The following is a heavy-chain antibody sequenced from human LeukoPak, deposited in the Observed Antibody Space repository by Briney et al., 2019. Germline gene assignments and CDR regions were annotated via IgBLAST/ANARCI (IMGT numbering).Heavy chain of an antibody. CDR3: ARGPFGNFFTLYYFDY. D-gene: IGHD1-7*01. J-gene: IGHJ4*02. Sequence: SETLSLTCTVSGGSISSYYWSWIRQSPGKGLEWIGYIYYSGSTNYNPSLKSRVTISVDTSMNQFSLKLSSVTAADTAVYYCARGPFGNFFTLYYFDYWGQGTLVTVSS. CDR2: IYYSGST. V-gene: IGHV4-59*01. CDR1: GGSISSYY.